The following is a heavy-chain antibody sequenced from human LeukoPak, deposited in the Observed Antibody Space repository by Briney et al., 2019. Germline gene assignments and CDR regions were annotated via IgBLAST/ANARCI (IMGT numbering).Heavy chain of an antibody. V-gene: IGHV5-51*01. J-gene: IGHJ3*02. CDR2: IYPGDSDT. CDR3: ARLRSGDYSSRRGAFDI. D-gene: IGHD6-19*01. CDR1: GYSFTNYW. Sequence: GEALKISCKGSGYSFTNYWIGRERQMPGKGLEWVGIIYPGDSDTTYSQSFQGQVTTSADKSISTAYLQWSSLKASDSAMYYCARLRSGDYSSRRGAFDIWGQGTMVTVSS.